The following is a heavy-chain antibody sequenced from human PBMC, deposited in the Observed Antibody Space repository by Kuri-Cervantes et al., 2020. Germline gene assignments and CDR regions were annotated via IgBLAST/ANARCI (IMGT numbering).Heavy chain of an antibody. V-gene: IGHV3-30*04. D-gene: IGHD5-24*01. CDR3: ARRGKRWLQFYNDY. CDR2: IWYDGSNK. Sequence: GESLKISCAASGFTFSSYAMHWVRQAPGKGLEWVAVIWYDGSNKYYADSVKGRFTISRDNSKNTLYLQMNSLRSDDTAVYYCARRGKRWLQFYNDYWGQGTLVTVSS. J-gene: IGHJ4*02. CDR1: GFTFSSYA.